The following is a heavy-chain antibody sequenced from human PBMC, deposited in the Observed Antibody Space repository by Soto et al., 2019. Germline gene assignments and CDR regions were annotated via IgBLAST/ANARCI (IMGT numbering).Heavy chain of an antibody. J-gene: IGHJ4*02. Sequence: SETLSLTFSVYGGSFSCYSWNWIRQPPGKGLEWIGEINHSGSTNYNPSLKSRVTISLDTSKNQFSLRLTSLTAADTAVYFCARAPQIVAMGRPFDYWGQGILVTVSS. CDR1: GGSFSCYS. V-gene: IGHV4-34*01. CDR2: INHSGST. D-gene: IGHD5-12*01. CDR3: ARAPQIVAMGRPFDY.